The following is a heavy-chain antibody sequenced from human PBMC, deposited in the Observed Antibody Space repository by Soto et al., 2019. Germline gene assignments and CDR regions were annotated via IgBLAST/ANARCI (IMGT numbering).Heavy chain of an antibody. CDR3: ARDTEWLRLSYYYYMDV. Sequence: GGSLRLSCAASRFTFSSYGMHWVRQAPGKGLEWVAVIWYDGSNKYYADSVKGRFTISRDNSKNTLYLQMNSLRAEDTAVYYCARDTEWLRLSYYYYMDVWGKGTTVTVSS. J-gene: IGHJ6*03. CDR2: IWYDGSNK. V-gene: IGHV3-33*01. CDR1: RFTFSSYG. D-gene: IGHD5-12*01.